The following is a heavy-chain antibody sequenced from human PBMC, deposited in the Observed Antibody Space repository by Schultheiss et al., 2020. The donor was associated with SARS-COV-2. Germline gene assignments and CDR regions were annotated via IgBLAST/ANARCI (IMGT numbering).Heavy chain of an antibody. V-gene: IGHV3-23*01. Sequence: GGSLRLSCVVSGFTFSDYAMSWVRQAPGKGLEWVSSISASTTNTNYADSVKGRFTISRDNSKNTLFLQLNTLRAEDTAVYYCAKEGTTTGIGWYYYYGMDVWGQGTAVTVSS. CDR3: AKEGTTTGIGWYYYYGMDV. D-gene: IGHD1-1*01. CDR1: GFTFSDYA. J-gene: IGHJ6*02. CDR2: ISASTTNT.